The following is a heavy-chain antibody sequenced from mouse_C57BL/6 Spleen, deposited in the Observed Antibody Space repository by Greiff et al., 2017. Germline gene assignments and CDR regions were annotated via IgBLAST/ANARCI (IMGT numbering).Heavy chain of an antibody. CDR2: IDPSDSYT. D-gene: IGHD2-1*01. CDR1: GYTFTSYW. J-gene: IGHJ4*01. Sequence: QVQLQQPGAELVMPGASVKLSCKASGYTFTSYWMHWVKQRPGQGLEWIGEIDPSDSYTNYNQKFKGKSTLTVDKSSSTAYMQLSSLTSEDSAVYYCARSKSTMDGVGMDYWGQGTSVTVSS. V-gene: IGHV1-69*01. CDR3: ARSKSTMDGVGMDY.